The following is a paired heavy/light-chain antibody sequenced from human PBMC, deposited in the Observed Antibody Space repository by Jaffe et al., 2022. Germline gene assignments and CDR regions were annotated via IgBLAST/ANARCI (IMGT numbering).Heavy chain of an antibody. V-gene: IGHV2-26*01. J-gene: IGHJ6*03. D-gene: IGHD6-13*01. CDR2: IFSNDEK. CDR3: SRIQKAAASAYYYYYMDV. CDR1: GFSLSDAGMA. Sequence: QVTLKESGPVLVKPTETLTLTCTVSGFSLSDAGMAVSWIRQPPGKALEWLAHIFSNDEKSYSTSLKSRLTISKDTSKSQVVLTMTNMDPVDSATFYCSRIQKAAASAYYYYYMDVWGKGTTVTVSS.
Light chain of an antibody. CDR1: NIGSKS. Sequence: SYVLTQPPSVSVAPGQTARITCGGNNIGSKSVHWYQQKPGQAPVVVVYHDSDRPSGIPERFSGSNSGNTATLTISRVEAGDEADYYCQVWHTSSDEWVFGGGTKLTVL. CDR2: HDS. CDR3: QVWHTSSDEWV. J-gene: IGLJ3*02. V-gene: IGLV3-21*02.